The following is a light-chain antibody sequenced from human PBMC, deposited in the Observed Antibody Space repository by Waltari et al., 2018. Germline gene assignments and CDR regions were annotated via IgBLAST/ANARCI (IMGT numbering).Light chain of an antibody. CDR3: YSYTTSGIYV. J-gene: IGLJ1*01. Sequence: QSALTQPPSVSGSPGQSVTISCAGTNSDVGFYNRVSWYQQSPGMAPKLIVYQVSNRPSGVPERFSGSKSGSTASLTISGLQAEDEADYYCYSYTTSGIYVFGTGTKVSVL. CDR1: NSDVGFYNR. CDR2: QVS. V-gene: IGLV2-18*02.